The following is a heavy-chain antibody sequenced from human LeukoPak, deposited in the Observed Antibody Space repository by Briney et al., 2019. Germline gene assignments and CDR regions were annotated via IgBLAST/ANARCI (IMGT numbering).Heavy chain of an antibody. J-gene: IGHJ4*02. V-gene: IGHV4-39*07. Sequence: PSETLSLTCTVSGGSINSSSYYWGWIRQPPGKGLEWIGSIFYSGNTYDNPSLKSRVTISVDTSKNQFSLKLSSVTAADTAVYYCAGGDSSSSLWRVYFDYWGQGTLVTVSS. CDR3: AGGDSSSSLWRVYFDY. CDR1: GGSINSSSYY. D-gene: IGHD6-6*01. CDR2: IFYSGNT.